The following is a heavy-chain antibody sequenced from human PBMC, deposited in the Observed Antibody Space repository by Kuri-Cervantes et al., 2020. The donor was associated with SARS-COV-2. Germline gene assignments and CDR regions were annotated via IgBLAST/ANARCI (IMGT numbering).Heavy chain of an antibody. J-gene: IGHJ4*02. Sequence: SETLSLTCYSISSGYYWGWLRQPPGKGLEWIGYIYHSGSTYYNPSLKSRVTISVDKSKNQFSLKLSSVTAADTAVYYCARDGVGYFDYWGQGTLVTVSS. D-gene: IGHD2-15*01. V-gene: IGHV4-38-2*02. CDR1: YSISSGYY. CDR3: ARDGVGYFDY. CDR2: IYHSGST.